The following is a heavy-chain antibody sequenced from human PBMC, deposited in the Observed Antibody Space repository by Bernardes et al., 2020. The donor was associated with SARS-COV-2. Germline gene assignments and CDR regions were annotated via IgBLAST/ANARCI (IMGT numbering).Heavy chain of an antibody. CDR1: GCCPRTMY. J-gene: IGHJ4*02. Sequence: RGPLRLYRPVSGCCPRTMYMTGVRQAPGKGPEWVTILYVGGSRYHADSVKGRFTISRDNTKTSLFLQMNSLTADDTAVYYCAGGDYPQGGDHSGQGTLATVAS. D-gene: IGHD4-17*01. V-gene: IGHV3-53*01. CDR2: LYVGGSR. CDR3: AGGDYPQGGDH.